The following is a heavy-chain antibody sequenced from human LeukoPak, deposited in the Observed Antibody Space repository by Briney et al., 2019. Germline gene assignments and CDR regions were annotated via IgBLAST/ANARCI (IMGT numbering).Heavy chain of an antibody. D-gene: IGHD1-26*01. J-gene: IGHJ4*02. CDR1: GGSFSGYY. CDR2: IYTSGST. Sequence: SETLSLTCAVYGGSFSGYYWSWIRQPAGKGLEWIGRIYTSGSTNYNPSLKSRVTMSVDTSKNQFSLKLSSVTAADTAVYYCARGSGSHPRLDYWGQGTLVTVSS. V-gene: IGHV4-59*10. CDR3: ARGSGSHPRLDY.